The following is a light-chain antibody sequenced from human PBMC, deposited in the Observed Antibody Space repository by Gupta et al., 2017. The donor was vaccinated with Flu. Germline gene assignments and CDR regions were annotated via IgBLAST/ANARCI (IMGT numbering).Light chain of an antibody. V-gene: IGKV4-1*01. Sequence: RSSQSLLYSSNNKNYLAWYQQKPGQPPKLLIYWASTRESGVPYRFSGSGSGTDFTLTISSLQAEDVAVYFCQQYYGTPPITFGPGTRLEIK. J-gene: IGKJ5*01. CDR2: WAS. CDR1: QSLLYSSNNKNY. CDR3: QQYYGTPPIT.